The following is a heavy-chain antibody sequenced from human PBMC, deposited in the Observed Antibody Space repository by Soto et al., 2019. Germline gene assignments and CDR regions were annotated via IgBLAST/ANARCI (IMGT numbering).Heavy chain of an antibody. J-gene: IGHJ4*02. D-gene: IGHD3-16*02. CDR3: AGEGGAWGSFRYFDY. CDR1: GYTFSSYV. Sequence: QVQLVQSGVEVQKPGASVKVSCKASGYTFSSYVINWLRQAPGQGLEWMGWISPYNGNTNYGQNLQGRVSMTTDTATGIVDMELRSLRSDDTAGYYSAGEGGAWGSFRYFDYWGQGTLVTVSP. V-gene: IGHV1-18*04. CDR2: ISPYNGNT.